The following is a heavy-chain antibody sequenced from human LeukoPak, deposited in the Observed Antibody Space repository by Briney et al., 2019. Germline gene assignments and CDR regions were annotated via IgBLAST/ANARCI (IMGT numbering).Heavy chain of an antibody. V-gene: IGHV1-2*02. CDR2: INPNSGGT. CDR3: ARDFREGRAVAGFD. Sequence: ASVKVSCKASGYTFTGYYMHWVRQAPGQGLEWMGWINPNSGGTNYAQKFQGRVTMTRDTSISTAYMELSRLRSDDTAVYYCARDFREGRAVAGFDWGQGTLVTVSS. D-gene: IGHD6-19*01. CDR1: GYTFTGYY. J-gene: IGHJ4*02.